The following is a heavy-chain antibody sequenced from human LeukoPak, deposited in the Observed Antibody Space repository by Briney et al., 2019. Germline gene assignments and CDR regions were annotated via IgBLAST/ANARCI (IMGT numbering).Heavy chain of an antibody. CDR3: ATLMVYANPSNDY. J-gene: IGHJ4*02. CDR1: GGTFSSHA. Sequence: ASVKVSCKASGGTFSSHAISWVRQAPGQGLEWMGGIIPIFGTANYAQKFQGRVTITTDGSTSTAYMELSRLRSDDTAVYYCATLMVYANPSNDYWGQGTLVTVSS. V-gene: IGHV1-69*05. D-gene: IGHD2-8*01. CDR2: IIPIFGTA.